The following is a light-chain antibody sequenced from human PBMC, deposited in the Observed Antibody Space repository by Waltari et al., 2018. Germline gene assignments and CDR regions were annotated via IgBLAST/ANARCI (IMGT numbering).Light chain of an antibody. CDR3: SSYTTTTNYVI. V-gene: IGLV2-14*01. J-gene: IGLJ2*01. CDR2: EVT. Sequence: QSALTQPASVSGSPGQSITISCTGTSSYIGDFNHVSWYQLHPGKAPKLVISEVTDRPSGVSNRFSGSKSGNTASLTISGLQTEDEADYYCSSYTTTTNYVIFGGGTKLTVL. CDR1: SSYIGDFNH.